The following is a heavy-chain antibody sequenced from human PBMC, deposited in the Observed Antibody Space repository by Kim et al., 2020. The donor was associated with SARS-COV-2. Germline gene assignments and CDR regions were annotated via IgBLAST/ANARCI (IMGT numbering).Heavy chain of an antibody. CDR2: ISGHGSNT. D-gene: IGHD3-10*01. CDR1: GFPFSNYA. V-gene: IGHV3-23*01. J-gene: IGHJ4*02. Sequence: GGSLRLSCAASGFPFSNYAMSWVRQAPGKGLEWVSAISGHGSNTFYADSVKGRFTISRDKSKSTLFLQMNSLRGEDTSVYYFAKDLMGSGDYYNFLDSWGQVTLVTVS. CDR3: AKDLMGSGDYYNFLDS.